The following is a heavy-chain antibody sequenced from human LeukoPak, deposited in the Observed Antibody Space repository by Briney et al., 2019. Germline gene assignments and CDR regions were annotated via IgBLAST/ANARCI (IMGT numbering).Heavy chain of an antibody. D-gene: IGHD3-10*01. Sequence: ASVKVSCKASGYTFTSYAMHWVRQAPGQRLEWMGWIHAGNGKTKYSQKFQGRVTITRDTSASTAYMELSSLRSEDTAVYYCARYQNYYGSGSYFDYGMDVWGQGTTVTVS. CDR3: ARYQNYYGSGSYFDYGMDV. CDR2: IHAGNGKT. V-gene: IGHV1-3*01. CDR1: GYTFTSYA. J-gene: IGHJ6*02.